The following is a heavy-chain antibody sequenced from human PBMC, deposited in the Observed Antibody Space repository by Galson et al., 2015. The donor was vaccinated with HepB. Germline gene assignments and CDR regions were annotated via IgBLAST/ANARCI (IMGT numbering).Heavy chain of an antibody. CDR2: IYSGGST. J-gene: IGHJ4*02. D-gene: IGHD7-27*01. Sequence: SLRLSCAASGFTVSSNYMSWVRQAPGKGLEWVSVIYSGGSTYYADSVKGRFTISRDNSKNTLYLQMNSLRAEDTAVYYCARDPTGDRFDYWGQGTLVTVSS. CDR3: ARDPTGDRFDY. CDR1: GFTVSSNY. V-gene: IGHV3-66*01.